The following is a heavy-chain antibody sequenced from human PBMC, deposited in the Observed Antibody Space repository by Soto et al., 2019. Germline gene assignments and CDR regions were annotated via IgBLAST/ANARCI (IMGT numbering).Heavy chain of an antibody. Sequence: GGSLRLSCAASGFTFSSYAMSWVRQAPGKGLEYVSTISGNGGSTYYADSVKGRFTISRDNSKNTLYLQMNSLRAEDTAIYYCAKDRSTSWYGGDYFEYWGHGTLVTVSS. J-gene: IGHJ4*01. CDR3: AKDRSTSWYGGDYFEY. V-gene: IGHV3-23*01. D-gene: IGHD6-13*01. CDR1: GFTFSSYA. CDR2: ISGNGGST.